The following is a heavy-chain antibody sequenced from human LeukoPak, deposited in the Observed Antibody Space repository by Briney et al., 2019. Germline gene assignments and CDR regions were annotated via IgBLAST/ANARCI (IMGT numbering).Heavy chain of an antibody. CDR3: ARGNYCTNGVCYSDAFDI. Sequence: SETLSLTCAVYGGSFTIYSWTWIRQPPGKSLEWVGEISPSGNTQYNPSLKSRVTISLDASKSQFYLKLNSVTAADTAVYYCARGNYCTNGVCYSDAFDIWGQGTMVTVSS. CDR2: ISPSGNT. J-gene: IGHJ3*02. V-gene: IGHV4-34*01. CDR1: GGSFTIYS. D-gene: IGHD2-8*01.